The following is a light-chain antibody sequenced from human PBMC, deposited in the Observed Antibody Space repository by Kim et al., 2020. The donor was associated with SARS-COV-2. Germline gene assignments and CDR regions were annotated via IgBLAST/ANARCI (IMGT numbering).Light chain of an antibody. J-gene: IGLJ2*01. Sequence: YELTQPPSVSVSPGQTARITCSGDKLGEKYTSWYQHKSGQSPVVVIYQDNKRPSGMSERFSGSSSGNTATLTISGTQPMDEADYYCQTWDSTTVIFGGGTQLTVL. CDR1: KLGEKY. CDR2: QDN. V-gene: IGLV3-1*01. CDR3: QTWDSTTVI.